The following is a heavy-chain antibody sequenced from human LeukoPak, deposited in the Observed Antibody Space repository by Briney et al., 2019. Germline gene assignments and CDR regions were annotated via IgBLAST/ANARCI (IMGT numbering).Heavy chain of an antibody. CDR1: GGSISSYY. J-gene: IGHJ4*02. CDR2: IYYSGSS. Sequence: SETLSLTCTVSGGSISSYYWSWIRQPPGKGLEWIGYIYYSGSSNYNPSLKSRVTISVDTSKNQFSLKLSSVTAADTAVYYCARGGAAPTTVVTSGGGQRGLWGYYDYWGQGTLVTVSS. V-gene: IGHV4-59*01. CDR3: ARGGAAPTTVVTSGGGQRGLWGYYDY. D-gene: IGHD4-23*01.